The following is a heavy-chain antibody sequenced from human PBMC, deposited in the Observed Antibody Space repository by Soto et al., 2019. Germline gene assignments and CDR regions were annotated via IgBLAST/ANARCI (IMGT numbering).Heavy chain of an antibody. D-gene: IGHD3-3*01. CDR1: GFTFSSYS. CDR3: ARGLYDFWSEYYYYYMDV. V-gene: IGHV3-48*01. CDR2: ISSSSTI. Sequence: GGSLRLSCAASGFTFSSYSMNWVRQAPGKGLEWVSYISSSSTIYYADSVKGRFTISRDNAKNSLYLQMNSLRAEDTAVYYCARGLYDFWSEYYYYYMDVWGKGTTVTVSS. J-gene: IGHJ6*03.